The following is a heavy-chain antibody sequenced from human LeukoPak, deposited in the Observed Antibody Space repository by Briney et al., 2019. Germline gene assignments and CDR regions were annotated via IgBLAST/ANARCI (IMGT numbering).Heavy chain of an antibody. CDR1: GGSISSSSYY. CDR3: AREWPGRAFDI. J-gene: IGHJ3*02. CDR2: IYYSGST. V-gene: IGHV4-39*07. Sequence: SETLSLTCTVSGGSISSSSYYWGWIRQPPGKGLEWIGSIYYSGSTYYNPSLKSRVTISVDTSKNQFSLKLSSVTAADTAVYYCAREWPGRAFDIWGQGTMVTVSS. D-gene: IGHD5-12*01.